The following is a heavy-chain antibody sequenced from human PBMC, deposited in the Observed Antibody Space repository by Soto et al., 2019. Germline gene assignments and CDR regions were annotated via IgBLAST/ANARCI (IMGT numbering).Heavy chain of an antibody. J-gene: IGHJ4*02. D-gene: IGHD6-13*01. CDR1: VVSLRSSGGG. V-gene: IGHV2-5*02. Sequence: SGPTLVTPTQTRTLTCTFSVVSLRSSGGGVGWIRQPPGKALEWLALIYWDDDKRYSPSLESRLTITKDTSKHQVLLTIPNMDPVDTDTYYCAHRYLEAACFDSWGLGTLVTVSS. CDR2: IYWDDDK. CDR3: AHRYLEAACFDS.